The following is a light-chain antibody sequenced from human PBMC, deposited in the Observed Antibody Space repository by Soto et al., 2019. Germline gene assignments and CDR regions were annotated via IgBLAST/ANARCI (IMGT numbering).Light chain of an antibody. J-gene: IGLJ1*01. Sequence: QSVLTKPRSANGTPGQRVTISCSGSSSNIGSNTVNWYQQLPGTAPKLLIYSNNQRPSGVPDRFSGSKSGTSASLAISGLQSEDEADYYCAAWDDSLNGLVFGTGTKVTVL. CDR1: SSNIGSNT. CDR3: AAWDDSLNGLV. CDR2: SNN. V-gene: IGLV1-44*01.